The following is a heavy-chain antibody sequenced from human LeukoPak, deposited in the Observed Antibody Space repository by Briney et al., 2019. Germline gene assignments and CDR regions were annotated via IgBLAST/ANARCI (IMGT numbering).Heavy chain of an antibody. CDR1: GGTFSSYT. CDR3: AREDGITGTTYR. Sequence: GASVKISCKASGGTFSSYTISWVRQAPGQGLEWMGRIIPILGIANYAQKFQGRVTLTADKSTSTAYMELSSLRSEDTAVYYCAREDGITGTTYRWGQGTLVTVSS. D-gene: IGHD1-7*01. J-gene: IGHJ4*02. V-gene: IGHV1-69*04. CDR2: IIPILGIA.